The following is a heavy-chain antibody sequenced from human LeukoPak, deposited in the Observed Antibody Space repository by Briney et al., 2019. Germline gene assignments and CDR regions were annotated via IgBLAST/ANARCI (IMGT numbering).Heavy chain of an antibody. D-gene: IGHD6-13*01. J-gene: IGHJ4*02. CDR2: ISGSGGST. CDR3: AKVLIIAAAAKGFDY. Sequence: PGGSLGLSCAASGFTFSSYAMSWVRQAPGKGLEWVSAISGSGGSTYYADSVKGRFTISRDNSKNTLYLQMNSLRAEDTAVYYCAKVLIIAAAAKGFDYWGQGTLVTVSS. V-gene: IGHV3-23*01. CDR1: GFTFSSYA.